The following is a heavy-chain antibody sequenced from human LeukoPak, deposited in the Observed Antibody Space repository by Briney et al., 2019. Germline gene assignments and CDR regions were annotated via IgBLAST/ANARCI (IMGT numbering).Heavy chain of an antibody. J-gene: IGHJ4*02. CDR3: ARGDPPYSSGWYFDY. V-gene: IGHV3-30*04. Sequence: GRSLRLSCAASGFTFSSYAMHWVRQAPGKGLEWVAVISYDGSNKYYADSVKGRFTISRDNSKNTLYLQMNSLRAEDTAVYYCARGDPPYSSGWYFDYWGQGTLVTVSS. D-gene: IGHD6-19*01. CDR2: ISYDGSNK. CDR1: GFTFSSYA.